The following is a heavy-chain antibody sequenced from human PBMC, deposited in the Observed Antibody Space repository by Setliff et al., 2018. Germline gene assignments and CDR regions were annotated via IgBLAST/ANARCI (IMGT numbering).Heavy chain of an antibody. Sequence: GESLKISCKGSGYSFTSYWIGWVRQMPGKGLEWMGTIYPVNSDTRYSPSFQGQVTISADKSISTAYLQWSSLKASDTAMYYCARLVRDIVVVPAPGGDYYYYYGMDVWGQGTTVTVSS. CDR2: IYPVNSDT. CDR1: GYSFTSYW. J-gene: IGHJ6*02. V-gene: IGHV5-51*01. CDR3: ARLVRDIVVVPAPGGDYYYYYGMDV. D-gene: IGHD2-2*01.